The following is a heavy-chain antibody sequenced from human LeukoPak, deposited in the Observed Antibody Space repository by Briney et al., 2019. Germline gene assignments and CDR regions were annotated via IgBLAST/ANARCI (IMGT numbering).Heavy chain of an antibody. D-gene: IGHD5-18*01. CDR2: ISGSGGTT. Sequence: GGSLRLSCAASGFTFSSYAMSWVRQAPGKGLEWVSGISGSGGTTYYADSVKGRFTISRDNSKNTLYLQMNSLRAEDTALYYCAKAPWIQLNYFDYWGQGTLVTVSS. CDR1: GFTFSSYA. CDR3: AKAPWIQLNYFDY. V-gene: IGHV3-23*01. J-gene: IGHJ4*02.